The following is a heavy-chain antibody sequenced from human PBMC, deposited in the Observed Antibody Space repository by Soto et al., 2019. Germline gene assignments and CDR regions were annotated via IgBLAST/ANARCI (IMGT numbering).Heavy chain of an antibody. Sequence: ASVKVSCKASGYTFTSYGISWVRQAPGQGLEWMGWISAYNGNTNYAQKLQGRVTMTTDTSTSTAYMELRSLRSDDTAVYYCARVDTAMVTNYYYGMDVWGQGTTVTVSS. CDR1: GYTFTSYG. J-gene: IGHJ6*02. CDR3: ARVDTAMVTNYYYGMDV. D-gene: IGHD5-18*01. CDR2: ISAYNGNT. V-gene: IGHV1-18*01.